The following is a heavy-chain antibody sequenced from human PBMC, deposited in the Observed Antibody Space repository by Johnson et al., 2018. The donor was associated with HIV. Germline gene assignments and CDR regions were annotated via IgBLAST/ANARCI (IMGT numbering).Heavy chain of an antibody. CDR2: INWNGGST. CDR1: AFTFSSND. Sequence: VQLVESGGGLVQPGGSLRLSCGASAFTFSSNDMKWVRQAPGKGLEWVSGINWNGGSTGYADSVKGRFTISRDNAKNSLYLQMNSLRAEDTALYYCARDSVGARGAFDIWGQGTMVTVSS. V-gene: IGHV3-20*04. D-gene: IGHD3-16*01. CDR3: ARDSVGARGAFDI. J-gene: IGHJ3*02.